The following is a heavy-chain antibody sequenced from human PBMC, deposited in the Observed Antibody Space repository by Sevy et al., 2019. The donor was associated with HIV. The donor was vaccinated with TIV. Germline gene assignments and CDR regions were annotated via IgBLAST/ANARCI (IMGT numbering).Heavy chain of an antibody. D-gene: IGHD2-15*01. V-gene: IGHV1-46*04. Sequence: ASVKVSCKASGYRFTRFYFHWVRQAPGQGLEWMGIIDPTGGSTTYAQKSQDRVTMTRYTSTTTIYRELRGLGSDDTGMYFCVAIMYGSCDHWGQGTLVTVSS. CDR1: GYRFTRFY. J-gene: IGHJ4*02. CDR2: IDPTGGST. CDR3: VAIMYGSCDH.